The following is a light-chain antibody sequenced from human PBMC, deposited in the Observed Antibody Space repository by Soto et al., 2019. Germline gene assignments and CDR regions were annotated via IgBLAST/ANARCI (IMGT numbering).Light chain of an antibody. CDR3: SSYTSSRTLV. V-gene: IGLV2-14*01. Sequence: QSALTQPASVSGSPGQSITISCTGTSSDVGGYNYVSWLQQHPGKAPKLMIYDVSNRPSGVSNRFSGSKSGNTASLSISGLQAEDEADYYCSSYTSSRTLVFGGGTKVTVL. CDR1: SSDVGGYNY. J-gene: IGLJ3*02. CDR2: DVS.